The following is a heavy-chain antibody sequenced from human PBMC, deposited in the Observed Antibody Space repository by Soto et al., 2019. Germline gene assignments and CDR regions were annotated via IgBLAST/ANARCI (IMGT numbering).Heavy chain of an antibody. CDR2: IYHSGST. CDR1: GDSISSTNW. J-gene: IGHJ4*02. V-gene: IGHV4-4*02. CDR3: ARQLRRCHFDY. Sequence: QVQLQESGPGLVQPSGTLSLTCAVSGDSISSTNWWNWVRQPPGKGLEWVGEIYHSGSTNYNPSLKSRVTISLDKSKNQFSLKLTSVTAADTAVYYCARQLRRCHFDYWGQGTLVTVSS. D-gene: IGHD6-6*01.